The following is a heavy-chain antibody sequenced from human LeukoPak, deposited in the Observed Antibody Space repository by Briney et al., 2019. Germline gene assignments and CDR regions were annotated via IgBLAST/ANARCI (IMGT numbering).Heavy chain of an antibody. D-gene: IGHD6-13*01. CDR3: ARRIAAAGDNRFDP. J-gene: IGHJ5*02. V-gene: IGHV1-3*01. CDR2: INAGNGNT. Sequence: ASVKVSCKASGYTFTSYAMHWVRQAPGQRLEWMGWINAGNGNTKYSQKFQGRVTITRDTSASTAYMELSSLRSKDTAVYYCARRIAAAGDNRFDPWGQGTLVTVSS. CDR1: GYTFTSYA.